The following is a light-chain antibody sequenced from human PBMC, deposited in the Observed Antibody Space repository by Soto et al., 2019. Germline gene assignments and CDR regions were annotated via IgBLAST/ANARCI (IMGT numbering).Light chain of an antibody. CDR1: QSPVSSDRNTY. Sequence: DVVMTQSALSLPVTLGQPASISCRSSQSPVSSDRNTYLNWFQQRPGKSPRRLIYKVSNRDSGVPDRFSGSGSGTEFTLKISRVEAEDVGVYYCMQGSRSPYTFGQGTKLEI. J-gene: IGKJ2*01. CDR3: MQGSRSPYT. V-gene: IGKV2-30*01. CDR2: KVS.